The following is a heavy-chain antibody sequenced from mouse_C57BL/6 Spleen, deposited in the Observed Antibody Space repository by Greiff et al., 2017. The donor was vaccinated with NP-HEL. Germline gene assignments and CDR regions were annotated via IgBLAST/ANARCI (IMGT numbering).Heavy chain of an antibody. Sequence: VKLVESGPGLVAPSQSLSITCTVSGFSFTSYGVDWVRQPPGKGLEWLGVIRGGGSTNYNSAPMSRLSISKDNSKSKVFLKMNRLQTDDTAMYYCAKHDDDGRDMDDWGQGTSVTVSS. CDR2: IRGGGST. CDR1: GFSFTSYG. D-gene: IGHD1-1*01. CDR3: AKHDDDGRDMDD. J-gene: IGHJ4*01. V-gene: IGHV2-9*01.